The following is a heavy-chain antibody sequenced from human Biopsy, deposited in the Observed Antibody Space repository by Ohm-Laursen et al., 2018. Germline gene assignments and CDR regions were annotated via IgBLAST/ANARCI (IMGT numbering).Heavy chain of an antibody. CDR1: GFSFTGYY. CDR2: ISPRSGDT. D-gene: IGHD6-19*01. Sequence: ASVKVSCKTSGFSFTGYYIHWVRQAPGQGLEWMGWISPRSGDTNYAHKFQGNITMTRDTSMSTAYMEMSRLRCDDTAVYYCALQSVAQMKNFDYWGQGTLVTVSS. V-gene: IGHV1-2*02. J-gene: IGHJ4*02. CDR3: ALQSVAQMKNFDY.